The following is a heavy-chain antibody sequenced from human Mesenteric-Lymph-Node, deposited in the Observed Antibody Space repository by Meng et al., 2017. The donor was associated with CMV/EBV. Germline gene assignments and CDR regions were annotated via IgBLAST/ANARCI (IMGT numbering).Heavy chain of an antibody. CDR2: IWYDGSNK. CDR3: AKGGNWDYFDY. J-gene: IGHJ4*02. V-gene: IGHV3-33*06. Sequence: LSLTCAASGFTFSSYGMHWVRQAPGKGLEWVAVIWYDGSNKYYADSVKGRFTISRDNSKNTLYLQMNSLRAEDTAVYYCAKGGNWDYFDYWGQGTLVTVSS. CDR1: GFTFSSYG. D-gene: IGHD1-26*01.